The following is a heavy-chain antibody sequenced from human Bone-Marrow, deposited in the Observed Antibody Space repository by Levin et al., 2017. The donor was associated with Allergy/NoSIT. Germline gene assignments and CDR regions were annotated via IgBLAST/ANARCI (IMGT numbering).Heavy chain of an antibody. V-gene: IGHV3-33*03. D-gene: IGHD3-22*01. J-gene: IGHJ4*02. CDR3: VRWFWYSDTSGYVFDS. Sequence: GRSLRLSCAASGFNIRDHGMFWVRHAPGKGLEWVAVLWYDGRTTFYADSVRGRFTIYRETSKNSLFLQMNSLRVEDTAVYYCVRWFWYSDTSGYVFDSWGQGALVTVSS. CDR1: GFNIRDHG. CDR2: LWYDGRTT.